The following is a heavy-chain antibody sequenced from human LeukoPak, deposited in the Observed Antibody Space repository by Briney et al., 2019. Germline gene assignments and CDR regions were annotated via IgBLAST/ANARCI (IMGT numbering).Heavy chain of an antibody. CDR3: AKGYEYGPDH. V-gene: IGHV3-23*01. D-gene: IGHD2/OR15-2a*01. CDR1: AITFSTYA. J-gene: IGHJ4*02. CDR2: ISGGGGST. Sequence: GGSLRLSCAVSAITFSTYAMSWVRQAPGKGLEWVSAISGGGGSTYYADSVKGRFTISRDNSKNTLSLQMNSLRAEDTAVYYCAKGYEYGPDHWGQGTLVTVSS.